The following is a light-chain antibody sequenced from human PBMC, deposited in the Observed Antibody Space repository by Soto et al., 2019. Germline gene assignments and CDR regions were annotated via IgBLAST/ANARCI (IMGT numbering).Light chain of an antibody. CDR2: GAS. CDR3: QQLNNYPRALT. V-gene: IGKV1-9*01. Sequence: DIQLTQSPSFLSASVGDRVTITCRASQAISNNLAWYQHNPGKPPKLLIYGASTLQNGVPSRFSGSGSGTEFTLTISSLQPEDFATYYCQQLNNYPRALTFGGGTKVEIE. CDR1: QAISNN. J-gene: IGKJ4*01.